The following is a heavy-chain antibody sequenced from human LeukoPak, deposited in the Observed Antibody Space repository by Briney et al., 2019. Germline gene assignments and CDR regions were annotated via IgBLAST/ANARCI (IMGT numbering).Heavy chain of an antibody. CDR2: VYNTVDV. Sequence: PSETLSLTCTVSGGPIIGSYWTWIRQSPGKGLEWIGYVYNTVDVNYSPSFQSRVTISVDMFKNYFSLSLKSVTAADTAIYYCVRSRPYDTTGYNPTYYFDSWGQGALVTVSS. V-gene: IGHV4-59*01. D-gene: IGHD3-22*01. CDR3: VRSRPYDTTGYNPTYYFDS. J-gene: IGHJ4*02. CDR1: GGPIIGSY.